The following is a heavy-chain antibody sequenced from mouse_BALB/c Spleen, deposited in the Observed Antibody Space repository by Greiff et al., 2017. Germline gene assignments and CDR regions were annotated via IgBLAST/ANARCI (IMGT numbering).Heavy chain of an antibody. V-gene: IGHV1S127*01. J-gene: IGHJ2*01. Sequence: VQLQQPGAELVKPGASVKMSCKASGYTFTSYWMHWVKQRPGQGLEWIGTIDPSDSYTSYNQKFKGKATLTVDTSSSTAYMQLSSLTSEDSAVYYCTRAATATYYFDYWGQGTTLTVSS. CDR2: IDPSDSYT. D-gene: IGHD1-2*01. CDR3: TRAATATYYFDY. CDR1: GYTFTSYW.